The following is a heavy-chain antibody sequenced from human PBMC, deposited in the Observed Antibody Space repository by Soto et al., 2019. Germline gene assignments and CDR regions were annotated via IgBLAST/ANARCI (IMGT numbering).Heavy chain of an antibody. J-gene: IGHJ4*02. CDR3: LRAGYYSATRYYADC. V-gene: IGHV3-72*01. CDR2: TRSKANSYTT. Sequence: GGSLRLSCAASGFTFSDHYMDWVRQAPGKGLEWLGRTRSKANSYTTEYAASVKVRFIISIDNSEGSLYLQMNSMKTEDTAVYYCLRAGYYSATRYYADCWGQGTLVTVSS. D-gene: IGHD3-3*01. CDR1: GFTFSDHY.